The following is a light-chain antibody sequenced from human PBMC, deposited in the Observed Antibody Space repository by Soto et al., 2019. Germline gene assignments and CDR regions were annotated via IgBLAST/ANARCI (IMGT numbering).Light chain of an antibody. CDR1: QSVSSSY. Sequence: EIVLTQSPGTLSLSPGERATLSCRASQSVSSSYLVWYQQKPGQAPRLLIYGASRRATGIPDRFSGSGSGTDFTLTISRLEPEDFAVYYCQQYGTSPRTFGQGTKVEIK. CDR2: GAS. CDR3: QQYGTSPRT. V-gene: IGKV3-20*01. J-gene: IGKJ1*01.